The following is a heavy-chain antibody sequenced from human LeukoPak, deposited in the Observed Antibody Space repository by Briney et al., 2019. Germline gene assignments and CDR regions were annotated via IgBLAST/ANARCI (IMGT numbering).Heavy chain of an antibody. CDR3: AKGSGSYPGSGYGMDV. V-gene: IGHV3-23*01. Sequence: GGSLRLSCAASGFTFSSYAMSWVRQAPGKGLEWVSAISGSGGSTYYADSVKGRFTISRDNSKHTLYLQMNSLRAEDTAVYYCAKGSGSYPGSGYGMDVWGQGTTVTVSS. CDR2: ISGSGGST. D-gene: IGHD1-26*01. CDR1: GFTFSSYA. J-gene: IGHJ6*02.